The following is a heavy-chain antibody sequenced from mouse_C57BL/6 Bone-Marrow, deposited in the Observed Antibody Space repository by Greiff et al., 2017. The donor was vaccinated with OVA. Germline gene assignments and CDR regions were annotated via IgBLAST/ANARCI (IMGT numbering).Heavy chain of an antibody. D-gene: IGHD2-5*01. V-gene: IGHV5-9*01. CDR3: ARHYSNDYFDY. Sequence: DVQLQESGGGLVKPGGSLKLSCAASGFTFSSYTMSWVRQTPEKRLEWVATISGGGGNTYYPDSVKGRFTISRDNAKNTLYLQMSSLRSEDTALYYCARHYSNDYFDYWGQGTTLTVSS. J-gene: IGHJ2*01. CDR1: GFTFSSYT. CDR2: ISGGGGNT.